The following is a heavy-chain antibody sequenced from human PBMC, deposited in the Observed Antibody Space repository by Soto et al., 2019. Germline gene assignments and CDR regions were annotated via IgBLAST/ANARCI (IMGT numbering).Heavy chain of an antibody. J-gene: IGHJ4*02. CDR1: GGSFSGYY. CDR3: AAGDSRSFYFHY. V-gene: IGHV4-34*01. CDR2: INHSGST. D-gene: IGHD6-6*01. Sequence: QVQLQQWGAGLLKPSETLSLTCAVYGGSFSGYYWSWIRQPPGKGLEWIGEINHSGSTNYNPSLKSRVNISVDSSKNHFSLSLSSVTAADPAVYYCAAGDSRSFYFHYCGQGTLVTVSS.